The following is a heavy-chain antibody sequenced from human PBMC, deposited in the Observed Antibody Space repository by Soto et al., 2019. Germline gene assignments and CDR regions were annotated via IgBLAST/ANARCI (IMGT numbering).Heavy chain of an antibody. CDR2: ISNSFSDGNT. V-gene: IGHV3-23*01. CDR1: GFTFSNYA. CDR3: AKVFSPEGGNYFEY. Sequence: EVQLLESGGGLVQPGGSLRLSCVASGFTFSNYAMNWVRQAPGKGLEWVSAISNSFSDGNTHYADSVKRRFTTSRDNDKNTVFLEMNSLRGEDTAVYYCAKVFSPEGGNYFEYWGQGTLVTVSS. J-gene: IGHJ4*02.